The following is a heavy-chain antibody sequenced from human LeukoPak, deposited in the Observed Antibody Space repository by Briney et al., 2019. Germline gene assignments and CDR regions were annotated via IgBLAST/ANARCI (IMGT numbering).Heavy chain of an antibody. CDR3: ASRSSIWSGYQDTLYYFDS. D-gene: IGHD3-3*01. CDR2: IYYSGST. J-gene: IGHJ4*02. CDR1: GGSISSYY. V-gene: IGHV4-59*01. Sequence: ASEILSLTCTVSGGSISSYYWSWIRQPPGKRLEWIGHIYYSGSTNYNPSLKSRVTISVDTSKNQFSLKLSSVTAADTAVYYCASRSSIWSGYQDTLYYFDSWGQGTLVTVSS.